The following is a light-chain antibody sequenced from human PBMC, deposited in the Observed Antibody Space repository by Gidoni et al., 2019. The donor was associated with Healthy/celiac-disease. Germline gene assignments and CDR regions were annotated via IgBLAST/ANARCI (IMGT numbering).Light chain of an antibody. J-gene: IGKJ4*01. CDR1: QRVSSN. CDR2: GAT. Sequence: ELVMTQSPATLSVSPGESATLSCRASQRVSSNSAWYQQKPGQAPRLLIYGATTRATGIPARCSGSGSGTEFTLTISVLQSEDFAVYYCQQYNNWPLTFGGGTKVEIK. CDR3: QQYNNWPLT. V-gene: IGKV3-15*01.